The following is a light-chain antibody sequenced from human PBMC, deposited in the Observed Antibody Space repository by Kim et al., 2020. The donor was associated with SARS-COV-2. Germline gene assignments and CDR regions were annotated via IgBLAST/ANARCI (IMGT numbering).Light chain of an antibody. CDR3: QQSDRSLQYI. V-gene: IGKV1-39*01. J-gene: IGKJ2*01. Sequence: DMQMTQSPSTLSASVGDRVTITCRASQSIGMDLNWFQQKPGKAPRLLIFGASSLQSGVPSRFSGSGSGTDFTLTISSLQPEDFATYYCQQSDRSLQYIFGQGTKLEIK. CDR1: QSIGMD. CDR2: GAS.